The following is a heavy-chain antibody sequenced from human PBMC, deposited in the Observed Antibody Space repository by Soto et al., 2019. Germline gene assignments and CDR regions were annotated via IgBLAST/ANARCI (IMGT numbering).Heavy chain of an antibody. J-gene: IGHJ5*02. V-gene: IGHV4-30-4*01. CDR3: ARAPHCSSTSCIWFEP. CDR2: IYYSGST. CDR1: VVSISSGDYY. Sequence: SETLSLTCTVSVVSISSGDYYCSWIRQPPGKGLEWIGYIYYSGSTYYNPSLKSRVTISVDTSKNQFSLKLSSVTAADTAVYYCARAPHCSSTSCIWFEPWGQGTLVSVSS. D-gene: IGHD2-2*01.